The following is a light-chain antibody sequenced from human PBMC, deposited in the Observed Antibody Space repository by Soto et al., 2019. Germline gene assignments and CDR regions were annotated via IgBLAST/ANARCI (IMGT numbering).Light chain of an antibody. CDR1: SSDVGDYNY. Sequence: QSVLTQPASASGSPGQSITISCTGTSSDVGDYNYVSWYQQHPGKAPKLMIYEVSNRPSGVSNRFSGSKSGNTASLTISGLQAEDEADYYCSSYTSSITLVFGGGTKLTVL. J-gene: IGLJ3*02. V-gene: IGLV2-14*01. CDR3: SSYTSSITLV. CDR2: EVS.